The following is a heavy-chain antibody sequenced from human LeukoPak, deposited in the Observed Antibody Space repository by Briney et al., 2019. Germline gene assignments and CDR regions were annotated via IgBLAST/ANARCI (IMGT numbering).Heavy chain of an antibody. D-gene: IGHD3-22*01. CDR2: INTNTGNP. Sequence: ASVKVSCKASGYTFTTYAISWVRQAPGQGLEWMGWINTNTGNPTYAQGFTGRFVFSLDTSVSTAYLQISSLKAEDTAVYYCARHNYYDSSGSFDYWGQGTLVTVSS. CDR1: GYTFTTYA. V-gene: IGHV7-4-1*02. CDR3: ARHNYYDSSGSFDY. J-gene: IGHJ4*02.